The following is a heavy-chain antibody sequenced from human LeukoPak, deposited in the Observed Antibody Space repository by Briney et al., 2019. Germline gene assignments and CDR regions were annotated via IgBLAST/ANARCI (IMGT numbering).Heavy chain of an antibody. CDR3: VCESEPF. V-gene: IGHV3-7*03. CDR2: IKQDGSEK. D-gene: IGHD2-21*01. J-gene: IGHJ4*02. Sequence: GGSLRLSCAASGFTFSSYWMSWVRQAPGKGLEWVANIKQDGSEKYYVDSVKGRFTISRDNAKNSLYLQMNSLTTEDTAIYYCVCESEPFWGQGTLVTVSS. CDR1: GFTFSSYW.